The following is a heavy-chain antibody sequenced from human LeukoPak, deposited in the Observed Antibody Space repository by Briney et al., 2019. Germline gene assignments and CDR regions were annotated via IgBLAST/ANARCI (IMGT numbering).Heavy chain of an antibody. Sequence: ASVKVSCKASGYTFTSYDINWVRQATGQGLEWMGWMNPNSGNTGYAQKFQGRVTMTRNTSISTAYMELSSLRSEDTAVYYCARSSIVVVPAARNYGMDVWGQGTTVTVSS. J-gene: IGHJ6*02. CDR1: GYTFTSYD. D-gene: IGHD2-2*01. V-gene: IGHV1-8*01. CDR2: MNPNSGNT. CDR3: ARSSIVVVPAARNYGMDV.